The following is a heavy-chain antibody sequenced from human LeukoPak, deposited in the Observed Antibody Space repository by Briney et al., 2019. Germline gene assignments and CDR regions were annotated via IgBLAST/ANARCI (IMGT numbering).Heavy chain of an antibody. CDR2: ISSSSSTI. J-gene: IGHJ4*02. CDR3: ASWGGYDFWSAWYYFDY. Sequence: GGSLRLSCAASGFTFSSYSMNWVRQAPGKGLEWVSYISSSSSTIYYADSVKGRFTISRDNAKNSLYLQMNSLRAEDTAVYYCASWGGYDFWSAWYYFDYWGQGTLVTVSS. D-gene: IGHD3-3*01. V-gene: IGHV3-48*01. CDR1: GFTFSSYS.